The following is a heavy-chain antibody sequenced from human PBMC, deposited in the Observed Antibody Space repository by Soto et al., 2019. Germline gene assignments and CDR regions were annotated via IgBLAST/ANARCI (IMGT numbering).Heavy chain of an antibody. Sequence: KESGPVLVKPTETLTLTCTVSGFSLSNARMGVSWIRQPPGKALEWLAHIFSNDEKSYSTSLKSRLTISKDTSKSQVVLTMTNMDPVDTATYYCARLAEADYYDSMGYGMDVWGQGTTVTVSS. V-gene: IGHV2-26*01. CDR2: IFSNDEK. D-gene: IGHD3-22*01. CDR3: ARLAEADYYDSMGYGMDV. CDR1: GFSLSNARMG. J-gene: IGHJ6*02.